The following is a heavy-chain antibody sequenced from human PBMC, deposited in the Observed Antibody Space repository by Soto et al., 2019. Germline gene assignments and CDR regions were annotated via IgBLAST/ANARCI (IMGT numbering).Heavy chain of an antibody. CDR2: IYYSGST. D-gene: IGHD6-19*01. V-gene: IGHV4-31*03. J-gene: IGHJ5*02. CDR3: ARERYSSGWYQTWFDP. CDR1: GGSISSGGYY. Sequence: QVQLQESGPGLVKPSQTLSLTCTVSGGSISSGGYYWSWIRQHPGKGLEWIGYIYYSGSTYYNPSLTSRVTPSVDASKNHFSLKLSSVTAADTAVYYCARERYSSGWYQTWFDPWGQGTLVTVSS.